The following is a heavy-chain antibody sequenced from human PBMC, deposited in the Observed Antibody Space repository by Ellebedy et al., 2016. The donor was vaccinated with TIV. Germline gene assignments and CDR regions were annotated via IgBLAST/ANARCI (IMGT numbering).Heavy chain of an antibody. D-gene: IGHD5-24*01. CDR3: VRDSTHGYDDY. Sequence: GESLKISCAASGFTFSDYHMNWVRQAPGKGLEWVSSIIVGGSTYDADSVKGRFIISRDNAENSLYLQMNSLRVEDTAVYYCVRDSTHGYDDYWGQGTLVTVSP. CDR2: IIVGGST. CDR1: GFTFSDYH. V-gene: IGHV3-69-1*01. J-gene: IGHJ4*02.